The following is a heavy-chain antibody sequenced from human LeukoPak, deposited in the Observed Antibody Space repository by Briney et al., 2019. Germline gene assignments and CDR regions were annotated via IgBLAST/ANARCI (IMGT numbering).Heavy chain of an antibody. V-gene: IGHV3-53*01. D-gene: IGHD3-22*01. Sequence: GGSLRLSCAASGFTVSSNYMSWVRQAPGKGLEWVSVIYSGGSTYYADSVKGRFTISRDNSKNTLYLQMNSLRAEDTAVYYCARGGYYDSSGYPISWGQGTLVTVSS. CDR2: IYSGGST. J-gene: IGHJ5*02. CDR1: GFTVSSNY. CDR3: ARGGYYDSSGYPIS.